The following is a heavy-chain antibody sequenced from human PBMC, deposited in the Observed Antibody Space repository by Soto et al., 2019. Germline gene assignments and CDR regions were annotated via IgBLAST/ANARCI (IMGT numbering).Heavy chain of an antibody. CDR1: GFTFSAYG. Sequence: QVHLVESGGGVVQPGTSLRLSCVASGFTFSAYGIHWVRQAPGRGLEWVAVIWHDGSQKYLADSVRGRFTISRDNSKNTVYLQMNSLRAEDTAVYYCEGRDDPFHVWGQGTMVTVSS. V-gene: IGHV3-33*01. CDR3: EGRDDPFHV. J-gene: IGHJ3*01. CDR2: IWHDGSQK.